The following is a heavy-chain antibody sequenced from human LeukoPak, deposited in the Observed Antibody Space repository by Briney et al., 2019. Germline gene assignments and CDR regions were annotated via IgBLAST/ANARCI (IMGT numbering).Heavy chain of an antibody. V-gene: IGHV4-59*01. J-gene: IGHJ3*02. CDR2: IYYTGST. CDR3: ARARVGATSDDALDI. CDR1: GGSISTYY. Sequence: SSETLSLTCTVSGGSISTYYWSWIRQPPGKGLEWIGYIYYTGSTNYNPSLKSRVTISVDTSKNQFSLKLTSVTAADTAVYYCARARVGATSDDALDIWGQGTMVTVSP. D-gene: IGHD1-26*01.